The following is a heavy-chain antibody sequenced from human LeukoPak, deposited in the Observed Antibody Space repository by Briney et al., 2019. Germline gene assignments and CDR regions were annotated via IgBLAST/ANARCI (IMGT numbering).Heavy chain of an antibody. J-gene: IGHJ4*02. Sequence: GGSLRLSCAASGFTFSSYSMNCVRHAPGEGLEWVSYILSSRTDIYYTESVQGRFNISRDNSKNSLYLQMNSLRADDTAVYYCAKDLDCTTYGYYFDYWGQGTLVTVSS. V-gene: IGHV3-21*04. D-gene: IGHD2-21*02. CDR2: ILSSRTDI. CDR3: AKDLDCTTYGYYFDY. CDR1: GFTFSSYS.